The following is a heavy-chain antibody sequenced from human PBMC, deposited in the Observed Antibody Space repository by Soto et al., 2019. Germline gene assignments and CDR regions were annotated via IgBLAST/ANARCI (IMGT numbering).Heavy chain of an antibody. J-gene: IGHJ6*02. V-gene: IGHV4-30-2*02. CDR2: IYHSGST. D-gene: IGHD6-13*01. Sequence: SETLSLTCAVSGCSISSGGYSWSWIRQPPGKGLEWIGYIYHSGSTYYNPSLKSRVTISVDTSKNQFSLKLSSVTAADTAVYYCASSNIAAAGFYYYGMDVWGRGTTVTVSS. CDR1: GCSISSGGYS. CDR3: ASSNIAAAGFYYYGMDV.